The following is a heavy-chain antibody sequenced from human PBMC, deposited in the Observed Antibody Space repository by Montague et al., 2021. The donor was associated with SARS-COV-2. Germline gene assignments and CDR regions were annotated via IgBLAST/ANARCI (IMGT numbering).Heavy chain of an antibody. V-gene: IGHV4-34*01. J-gene: IGHJ6*02. CDR1: GGSFSSY. D-gene: IGHD2-15*01. CDR3: ASHCGGGRCYFGMDV. Sequence: SETLSLTCDVYGGSFSSYWSWIRQPPRRGLEWVGQISHGGGTNYNPSLKSRVTISVDTSKNQVSLKLSSVTAADTAVYYCASHCGGGRCYFGMDVWGQGTTVTVSS. CDR2: ISHGGGT.